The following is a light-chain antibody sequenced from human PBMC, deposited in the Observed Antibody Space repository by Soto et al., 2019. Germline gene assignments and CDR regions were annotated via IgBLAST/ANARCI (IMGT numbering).Light chain of an antibody. CDR3: QHLYNYPPFT. V-gene: IGKV1-9*01. CDR2: GTF. CDR1: QDIKTY. J-gene: IGKJ3*01. Sequence: IQLTQSPSSLSASVGDRVSITCRASQDIKTYLAWYQQKRGEAPKLLISGTFTLQSGVPSRFNGSGSWTDFTLTISRLQPDDFATYYCQHLYNYPPFTFGPGTKVD.